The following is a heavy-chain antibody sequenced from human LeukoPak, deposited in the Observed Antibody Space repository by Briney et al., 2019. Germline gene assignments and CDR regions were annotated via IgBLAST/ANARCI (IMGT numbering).Heavy chain of an antibody. J-gene: IGHJ6*01. D-gene: IGHD6-19*01. Sequence: SETLSLTCVFSGDSISDDSVNKNNWLNWVRQAPGKGLEWIGDVSLDGITNYNPSLLGRVTISLDKSAKQVSLRLTSVTAADTAIYYFARDSSAPRSYFALDVWGQGTTVTVSS. V-gene: IGHV4-4*02. CDR2: VSLDGIT. CDR3: ARDSSAPRSYFALDV. CDR1: GDSISDDSVNKNNW.